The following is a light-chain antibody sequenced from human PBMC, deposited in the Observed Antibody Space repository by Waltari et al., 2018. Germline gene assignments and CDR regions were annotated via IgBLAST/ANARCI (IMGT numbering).Light chain of an antibody. CDR2: AAS. V-gene: IGKV1-NL1*01. CDR1: QGISNS. Sequence: DIQMTQSPPSLSASVGDRVTLTCRASQGISNSLAWYQQKEGKAPKLLLYAASRLEIGVPSRFSGSGSGTDYTLTISSLQPEDFATYYCQQYYSIPPTFGQGTKVEIK. J-gene: IGKJ1*01. CDR3: QQYYSIPPT.